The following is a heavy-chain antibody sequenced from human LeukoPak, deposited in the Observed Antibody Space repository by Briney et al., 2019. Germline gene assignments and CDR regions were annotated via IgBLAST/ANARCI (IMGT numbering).Heavy chain of an antibody. CDR3: ARGSSAGASLRHDY. CDR1: GFTFSSYW. J-gene: IGHJ4*02. Sequence: QAGGSLRLSCAASGFTFSSYWMSWVRQAPGKGLAWVANIKQDGSEENFVDSVKGRFTISRDNAKKSLYLQMNSLRAEDTAVYYCARGSSAGASLRHDYWGQGTLVTVSS. V-gene: IGHV3-7*01. D-gene: IGHD1-26*01. CDR2: IKQDGSEE.